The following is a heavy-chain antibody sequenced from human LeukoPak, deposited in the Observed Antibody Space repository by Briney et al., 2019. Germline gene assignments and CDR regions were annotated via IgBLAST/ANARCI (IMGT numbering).Heavy chain of an antibody. CDR1: GGTFSSYA. CDR3: AGEGPQFQASFTSTYYFDY. V-gene: IGHV1-69*13. D-gene: IGHD2/OR15-2a*01. Sequence: ASVKVSCKASGGTFSSYAISWVRQAPGQGREWMGGIIPIFGTANYAQKFQGRVTITADESTSTAYMELSSLRSEDTAVYYCAGEGPQFQASFTSTYYFDYWGQGTLVTVSS. CDR2: IIPIFGTA. J-gene: IGHJ4*02.